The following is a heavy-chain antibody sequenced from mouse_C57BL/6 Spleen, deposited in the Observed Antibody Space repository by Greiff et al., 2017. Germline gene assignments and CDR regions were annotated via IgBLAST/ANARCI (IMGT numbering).Heavy chain of an antibody. CDR1: GYTFPSYW. Sequence: VQLQQSGAELVKPGASVKMSCKASGYTFPSYWINWVKQRPGQGLEWIGDIYPGSGSTNYNEKFKIKATLTVDTSSSTAYMQLSSLTSEDSAVYYGARYERDYFDYWGQVTTLTVSS. V-gene: IGHV1-55*01. J-gene: IGHJ2*01. D-gene: IGHD2-3*01. CDR2: IYPGSGST. CDR3: ARYERDYFDY.